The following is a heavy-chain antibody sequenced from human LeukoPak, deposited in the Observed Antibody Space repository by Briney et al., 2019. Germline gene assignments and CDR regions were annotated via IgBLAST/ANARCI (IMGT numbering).Heavy chain of an antibody. D-gene: IGHD2-21*02. Sequence: ASVKVSCKASGYTFTSYGISWVRQAPGQGLEWMGWISAYNGNTNYAQKLQGRVTMTTDTSTSTAYMELRSLRSDDTAVYYCARDSNVVVTPYGMDVWGQGTTVTVFS. CDR2: ISAYNGNT. V-gene: IGHV1-18*01. CDR3: ARDSNVVVTPYGMDV. CDR1: GYTFTSYG. J-gene: IGHJ6*02.